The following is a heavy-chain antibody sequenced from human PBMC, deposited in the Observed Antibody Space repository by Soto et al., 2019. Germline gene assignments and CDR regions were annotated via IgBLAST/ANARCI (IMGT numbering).Heavy chain of an antibody. J-gene: IGHJ5*02. V-gene: IGHV4-39*01. Sequence: QLQLQESGPGLVKPSETLSLTCTVSGGSISSSSYYWGWIRQPPGKGLEWIGSIYYSGSTYYNPSLKSRVTISVDTSKNQFSLKLSSVTAADTAVYYCARWGLAMVRGPNWFDPWGQGTLVTVSS. CDR3: ARWGLAMVRGPNWFDP. CDR1: GGSISSSSYY. CDR2: IYYSGST. D-gene: IGHD3-10*01.